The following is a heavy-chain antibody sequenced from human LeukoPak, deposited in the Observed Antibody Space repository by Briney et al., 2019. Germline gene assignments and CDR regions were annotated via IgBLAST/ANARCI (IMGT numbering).Heavy chain of an antibody. CDR3: ARATYDFWSGHHYGMDV. Sequence: SETLSLTCTVSGGSISSSSYYWGWIRQPPGKGLEWIGSIYYSGSTYYNPSLKSRVTISVDTSKNQLSLKLSSVTAADTAVYYCARATYDFWSGHHYGMDVWGQGTTVTVSS. CDR1: GGSISSSSYY. D-gene: IGHD3-3*01. J-gene: IGHJ6*02. CDR2: IYYSGST. V-gene: IGHV4-39*01.